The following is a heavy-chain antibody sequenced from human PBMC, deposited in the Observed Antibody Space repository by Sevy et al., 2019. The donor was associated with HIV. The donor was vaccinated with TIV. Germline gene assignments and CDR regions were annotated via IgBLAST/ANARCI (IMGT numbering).Heavy chain of an antibody. J-gene: IGHJ6*02. CDR3: AKDINRGCDGVNCYSYYYYCCGLDD. Sequence: GGSLRLSCAASGFPFNDHAMHWVRQVPGKGLEWVSAISWNSRNIGYADSVKGRFTISRDNARHFVYLEMNSLRPEDTAFYYCAKDINRGCDGVNCYSYYYYCCGLDDWGQGTTVTVSS. CDR1: GFPFNDHA. V-gene: IGHV3-9*01. CDR2: ISWNSRNI. D-gene: IGHD2-21*01.